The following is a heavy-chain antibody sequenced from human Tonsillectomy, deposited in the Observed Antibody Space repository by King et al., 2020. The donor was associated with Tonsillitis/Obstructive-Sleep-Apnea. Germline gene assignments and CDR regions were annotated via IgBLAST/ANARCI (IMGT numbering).Heavy chain of an antibody. CDR3: ARHYYAGSGTYRPFDY. Sequence: LQLQESGPGLVKPSETLSLTCTVSGGSISSTLYYWGWIRQPPGKGLEWIGSMYYIGTTYYNPSLKSRVTISVATSKNQFSLMLSSVSAADTAVYYCARHYYAGSGTYRPFDYWGQGTLVTVSS. CDR2: MYYIGTT. CDR1: GGSISSTLYY. J-gene: IGHJ4*02. V-gene: IGHV4-39*01. D-gene: IGHD3-10*01.